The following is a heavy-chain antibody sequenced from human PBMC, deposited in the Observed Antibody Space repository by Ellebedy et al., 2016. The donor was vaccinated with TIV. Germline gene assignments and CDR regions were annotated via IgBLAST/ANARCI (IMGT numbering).Heavy chain of an antibody. J-gene: IGHJ4*02. Sequence: PGGSLRLSCAASGFAFSNYNMNWVRQAPGKGLEWLSSISSSSYYIYYADSVKGRFTISRDNAKNSLYLQMNSLRAEDTAIYYCARALYGSGIYSPNYFDYWGLGTLVTVSS. CDR3: ARALYGSGIYSPNYFDY. CDR1: GFAFSNYN. V-gene: IGHV3-21*01. D-gene: IGHD3-10*01. CDR2: ISSSSYYI.